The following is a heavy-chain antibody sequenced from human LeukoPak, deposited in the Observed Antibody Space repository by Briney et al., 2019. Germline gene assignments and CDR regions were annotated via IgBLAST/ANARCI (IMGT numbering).Heavy chain of an antibody. Sequence: GGSLRLSCAASGFTFSSYAMSWVRQAPGKGLEWVSAISGSGGSTYYADSVKGRFTISRDNSHNQLYLQTNSVRAEHPAQYRCAKSSGRAVVVIPLEVFHHGGQDPWPPSP. D-gene: IGHD3-22*01. J-gene: IGHJ1*01. CDR3: AKSSGRAVVVIPLEVFHH. CDR2: ISGSGGST. CDR1: GFTFSSYA. V-gene: IGHV3-23*01.